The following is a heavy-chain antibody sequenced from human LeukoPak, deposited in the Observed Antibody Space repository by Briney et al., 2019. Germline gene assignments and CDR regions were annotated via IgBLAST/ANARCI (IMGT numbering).Heavy chain of an antibody. J-gene: IGHJ2*01. CDR2: ISSSSSAI. CDR1: GFTFGSYS. Sequence: GGSLRLSCAGSGFTFGSYSMNWVRQAPGKGLEYVSYISSSSSAIYYADSVKGRFTISRDNANNSLDLQMSSLRDEDTAVYYCARGTSGYPSWYFDRWGRGTPVTVSS. D-gene: IGHD5-12*01. V-gene: IGHV3-48*02. CDR3: ARGTSGYPSWYFDR.